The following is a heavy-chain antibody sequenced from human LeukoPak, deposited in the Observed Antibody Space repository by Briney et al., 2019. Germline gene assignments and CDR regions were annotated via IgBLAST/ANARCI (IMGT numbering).Heavy chain of an antibody. CDR2: INAGNGNT. V-gene: IGHV1-3*01. Sequence: ASVKVSCKASGYTFTSYAMHWVRQAPGQRLGWMGWINAGNGNTKYSQKFQGRVTITRDTSASTAYMELSSLRSEDTAVYYCARGYCSGGSCYPRHSYNWFDPWGQGTLVTVSS. CDR1: GYTFTSYA. CDR3: ARGYCSGGSCYPRHSYNWFDP. J-gene: IGHJ5*02. D-gene: IGHD2-15*01.